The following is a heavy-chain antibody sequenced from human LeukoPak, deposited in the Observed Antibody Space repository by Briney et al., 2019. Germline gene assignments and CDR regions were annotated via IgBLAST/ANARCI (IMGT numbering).Heavy chain of an antibody. V-gene: IGHV4-59*12. D-gene: IGHD2-2*02. CDR2: IYYSGST. Sequence: TSETLSLTCTVSGGSISSYYWSWIRQPPGKGLEWIGYIYYSGSTNYNPSLKSRVTISVDTSKNQFSLKLSSVTAADTAVYYCARVKGYCSSTSCYTAWFDPWGQGTLVTVSS. CDR3: ARVKGYCSSTSCYTAWFDP. CDR1: GGSISSYY. J-gene: IGHJ5*02.